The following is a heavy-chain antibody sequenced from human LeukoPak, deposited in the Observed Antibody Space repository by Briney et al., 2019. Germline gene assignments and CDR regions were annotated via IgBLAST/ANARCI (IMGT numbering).Heavy chain of an antibody. D-gene: IGHD3-10*01. CDR3: ARDPLVRGVIGY. J-gene: IGHJ4*02. V-gene: IGHV3-21*01. Sequence: GGSLRLSCAASGFTFSSYSMNWVRQAPGKGLEWVSSISSSSSYIYYADSVKGRFTISRDNAKNSLYLQMNSLRAEDTAVYYCARDPLVRGVIGYWGQGTLVTVSS. CDR1: GFTFSSYS. CDR2: ISSSSSYI.